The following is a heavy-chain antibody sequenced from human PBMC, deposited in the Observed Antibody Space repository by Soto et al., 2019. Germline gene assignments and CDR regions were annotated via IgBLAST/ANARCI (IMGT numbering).Heavy chain of an antibody. Sequence: SPTLSLTCAISGDSVSSNSAAWNWIRQSPSRGLEWLGRTYYRSKWYNDYAVSVKSRITINPDTSKNQFSLQLNSVTPEDTAVYYCAREDFSGAVAGLMYYFDYWGQGTLVTVSS. D-gene: IGHD6-19*01. J-gene: IGHJ4*02. CDR2: TYYRSKWYN. CDR3: AREDFSGAVAGLMYYFDY. CDR1: GDSVSSNSAA. V-gene: IGHV6-1*01.